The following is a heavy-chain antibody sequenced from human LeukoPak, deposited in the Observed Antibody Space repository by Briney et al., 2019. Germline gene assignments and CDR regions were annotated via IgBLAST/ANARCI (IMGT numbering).Heavy chain of an antibody. V-gene: IGHV3-23*01. D-gene: IGHD3-22*01. CDR3: VKAMRSSGYYSFDY. CDR2: ISGSGGST. Sequence: PGGSLRLSCAASGFTFSSYAMGWVRQAPGKGLEWVSAISGSGGSTYYADSVKGRFTISRDNSKNTLYLQMNSLRAEDTAVYYCVKAMRSSGYYSFDYWGQGTLVTVSS. CDR1: GFTFSSYA. J-gene: IGHJ4*02.